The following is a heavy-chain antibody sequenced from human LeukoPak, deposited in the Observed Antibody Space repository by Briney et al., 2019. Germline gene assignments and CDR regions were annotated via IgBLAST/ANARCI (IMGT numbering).Heavy chain of an antibody. Sequence: GGSLRLSCAGSGFTFSSHGMNWVRQAPGKGLEWVSGISGGGDITYYADSVKGRFTISRDNAKNSLYLQMNSLRAEDTAVYYCARVGLRYFDWLSTHYYMDVWGKGTTVTVSS. CDR2: ISGGGDIT. CDR3: ARVGLRYFDWLSTHYYMDV. V-gene: IGHV3-23*01. J-gene: IGHJ6*03. CDR1: GFTFSSHG. D-gene: IGHD3-9*01.